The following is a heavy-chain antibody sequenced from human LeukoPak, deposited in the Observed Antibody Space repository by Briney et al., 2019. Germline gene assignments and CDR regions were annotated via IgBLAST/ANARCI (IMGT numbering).Heavy chain of an antibody. CDR2: ISGSGGST. D-gene: IGHD1-26*01. V-gene: IGHV3-23*01. CDR1: GFTFSSYA. CDR3: ASPYSGSYYAFDV. Sequence: PGGSLRLSCAASGFTFSSYAMSWVRQAPGKGLEWVSVISGSGGSTYYADSVKGRFTISRDKSKNTLYLQMNSLRVEDTAVYYCASPYSGSYYAFDVWGQGTMVTVSS. J-gene: IGHJ3*01.